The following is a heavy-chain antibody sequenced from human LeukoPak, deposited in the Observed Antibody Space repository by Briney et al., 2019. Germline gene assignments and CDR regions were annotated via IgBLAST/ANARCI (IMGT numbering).Heavy chain of an antibody. CDR3: ARDSSGYYYY. V-gene: IGHV4-30-4*01. CDR2: IYYSGST. CDR1: GGSISSDDYY. J-gene: IGHJ4*02. D-gene: IGHD3-22*01. Sequence: SETLSLTCTVSGGSISSDDYYWSWIRQPPGKGLEWIGYIYYSGSTYYNPSLKSRVTISVDTSKNQFSLKLSSVTAADTAVYYCARDSSGYYYYWGQGTLVTVSS.